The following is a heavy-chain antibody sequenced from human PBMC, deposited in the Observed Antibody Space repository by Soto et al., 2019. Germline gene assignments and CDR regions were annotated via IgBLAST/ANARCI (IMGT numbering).Heavy chain of an antibody. CDR1: GYSFTSYW. CDR3: ARQIVVVTATPGYYYYYGMDV. Sequence: GESLKISCKGSGYSFTSYWIGWVRQMPGKGLEWMGIIYPGDSDTRYSPSFQGQVTISADKSISTAYLQWSSLKASDTAMYYCARQIVVVTATPGYYYYYGMDVWGQGTTVTVSS. V-gene: IGHV5-51*01. J-gene: IGHJ6*02. D-gene: IGHD2-21*02. CDR2: IYPGDSDT.